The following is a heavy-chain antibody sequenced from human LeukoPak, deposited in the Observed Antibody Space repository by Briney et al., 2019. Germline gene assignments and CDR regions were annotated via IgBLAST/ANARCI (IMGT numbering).Heavy chain of an antibody. Sequence: SQTLSLTCGISGYRVSSNSAAWNWIRQSPSRGLEWLGRTYYRSKWYSYSAVSVKSRIIINPDTSKNQFSLQLNSVTPEDTAVYYCARGLGALLHWGQGILVTVSS. CDR1: GYRVSSNSAA. V-gene: IGHV6-1*01. D-gene: IGHD3-10*01. CDR3: ARGLGALLH. CDR2: TYYRSKWYS. J-gene: IGHJ4*02.